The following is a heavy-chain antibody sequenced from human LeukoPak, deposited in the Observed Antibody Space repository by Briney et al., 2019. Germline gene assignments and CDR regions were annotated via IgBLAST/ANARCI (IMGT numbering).Heavy chain of an antibody. CDR3: AKWFEDYYDSSGLVDWFDP. J-gene: IGHJ5*02. CDR2: ISGSGGST. V-gene: IGHV3-23*01. D-gene: IGHD3-22*01. Sequence: PGGSLRLSCAASGFTFSNYAMSWVRQAPGKGLEWVSGISGSGGSTYYADSVKGRFTISRDNSKNTLYLQMNSLRAEDTALYYCAKWFEDYYDSSGLVDWFDPWGPGTLVTVSS. CDR1: GFTFSNYA.